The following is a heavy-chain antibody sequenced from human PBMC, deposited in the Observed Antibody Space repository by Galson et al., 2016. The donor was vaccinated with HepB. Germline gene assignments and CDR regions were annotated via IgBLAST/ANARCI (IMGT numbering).Heavy chain of an antibody. J-gene: IGHJ4*02. CDR3: ARVRNYYDSSGSYFFYFDY. D-gene: IGHD3-22*01. CDR1: GGSISPYY. Sequence: SETLSLTCTVSGGSISPYYWIWIRQPPGKGLQWIGYIYYSGSTNYNPSLKSQVTISVDTPKNQFSRKLSSVTAADAAVYYCARVRNYYDSSGSYFFYFDYWGQGTLVTVSS. CDR2: IYYSGST. V-gene: IGHV4-59*01.